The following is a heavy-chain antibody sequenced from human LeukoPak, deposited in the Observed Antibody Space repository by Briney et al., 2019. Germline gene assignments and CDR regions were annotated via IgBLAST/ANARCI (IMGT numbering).Heavy chain of an antibody. Sequence: PGGSLRLSCAASGFTFSSYGMHWVRQAPGKGLEWVAVIWYDGSNKYYADSVKGRFTISRDNSKNTLYLQMNSLRAEDTAVYYCAKTMYSYGSYPFDCWGQGTLVTVSS. D-gene: IGHD5-18*01. CDR2: IWYDGSNK. V-gene: IGHV3-33*06. CDR1: GFTFSSYG. CDR3: AKTMYSYGSYPFDC. J-gene: IGHJ4*02.